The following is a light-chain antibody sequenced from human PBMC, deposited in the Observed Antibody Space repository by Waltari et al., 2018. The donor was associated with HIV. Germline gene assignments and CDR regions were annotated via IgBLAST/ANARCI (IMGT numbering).Light chain of an antibody. J-gene: IGKJ1*01. CDR1: QSVSDY. V-gene: IGKV3-11*01. Sequence: EIVLTQSPATLSLSPGERATLSCRASQSVSDYLAWYQQKRGQAPRLLIYDASNRATGIPARFSGSWSGTDFTLTIRSLEPEDFAVYYCQQRSKWPPPWTFGQGTKVEI. CDR2: DAS. CDR3: QQRSKWPPPWT.